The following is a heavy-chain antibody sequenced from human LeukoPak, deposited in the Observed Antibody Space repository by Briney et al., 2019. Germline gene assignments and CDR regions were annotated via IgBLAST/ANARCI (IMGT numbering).Heavy chain of an antibody. CDR3: SRLGHDTLTGPIDD. Sequence: PGGSLRLSCAASGFTFSGSAMHWVRQASGRGLEWVGRIRSKANNYATPYGASVKGRFTISRDDSKNTAYLQMNSLKTEDTAVYYCSRLGHDTLTGPIDDWGQGTLVTVSS. V-gene: IGHV3-73*01. CDR2: IRSKANNYAT. J-gene: IGHJ4*02. CDR1: GFTFSGSA. D-gene: IGHD3-9*01.